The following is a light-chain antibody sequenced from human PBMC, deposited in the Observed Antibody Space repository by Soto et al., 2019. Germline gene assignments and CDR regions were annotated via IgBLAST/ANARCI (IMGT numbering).Light chain of an antibody. Sequence: QSVLTQPPSVSGAPGQRVTISYTGSSSNIGAGYDVHWYQQLPGTAPKLLIYGNSNPPSGVPDRFSGSKSGTSASLAITGLQAEYEADYYCQSYDSSLSGCVFGGGTQLTVL. CDR3: QSYDSSLSGCV. V-gene: IGLV1-40*01. CDR1: SSNIGAGYD. J-gene: IGLJ3*02. CDR2: GNS.